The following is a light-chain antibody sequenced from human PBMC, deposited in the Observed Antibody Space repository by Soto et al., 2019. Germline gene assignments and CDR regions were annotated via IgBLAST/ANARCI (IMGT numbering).Light chain of an antibody. CDR2: EVS. V-gene: IGLV2-14*01. J-gene: IGLJ3*02. CDR1: SSDVGGYNY. Sequence: QSVLTQPASVSGSPGQSITISCTGTSSDVGGYNYVSWYQQHPGKAPKLMIYEVSNRPSGVSNRFSGSKSGNTASLTISGLQAEDEADYYCSSYTTSSTHWVFGGRT. CDR3: SSYTTSSTHWV.